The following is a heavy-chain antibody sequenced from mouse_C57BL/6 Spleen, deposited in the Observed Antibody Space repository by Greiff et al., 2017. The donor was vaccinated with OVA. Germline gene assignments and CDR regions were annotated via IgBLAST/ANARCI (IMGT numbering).Heavy chain of an antibody. D-gene: IGHD4-1*01. CDR2: LYPGDGHT. CDR1: GYAFRSSW. J-gene: IGHJ3*01. CDR3: ARENANWEAWFAY. Sequence: QVQLQQSGPELVKPGASVKISCKASGYAFRSSWMNWVKQWPGKGLEWIGRLYPGDGHTNYNGKFKGKATLTADKSSSTAYMHLSSLTSEDSAVYFCARENANWEAWFAYWGQGTLVTVSA. V-gene: IGHV1-82*01.